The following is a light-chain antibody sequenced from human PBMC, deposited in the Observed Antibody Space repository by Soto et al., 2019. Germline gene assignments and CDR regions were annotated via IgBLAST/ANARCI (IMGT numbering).Light chain of an antibody. CDR2: GAS. CDR3: QQYGSSPPIT. Sequence: ESVFTQSPGTLSFSPGERATLSCSASQSVSSSYLAWYQQRPGQAPRLLICGASSRATGIPDRFSGSGSGTDFTLTISRLEPEYFAVYYCQQYGSSPPITFGQGTRLEIK. CDR1: QSVSSSY. J-gene: IGKJ5*01. V-gene: IGKV3-20*01.